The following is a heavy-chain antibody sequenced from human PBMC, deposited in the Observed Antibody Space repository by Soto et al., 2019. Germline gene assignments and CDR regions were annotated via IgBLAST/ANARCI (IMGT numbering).Heavy chain of an antibody. D-gene: IGHD3-22*01. J-gene: IGHJ3*02. CDR2: IYPGDSDT. CDR1: GYSFTSYW. V-gene: IGHV5-51*01. Sequence: GESLKISCKGSGYSFTSYWIGWVRQMPGKGLEWMGIIYPGDSDTRYSPSFQGQVTISADKSISTAYLQWSSLKASDTAMYYCASLYYDSSGYSDAFDIWGQGTMVPVSS. CDR3: ASLYYDSSGYSDAFDI.